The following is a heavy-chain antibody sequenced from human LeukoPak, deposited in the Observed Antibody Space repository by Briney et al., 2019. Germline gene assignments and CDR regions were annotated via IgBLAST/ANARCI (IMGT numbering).Heavy chain of an antibody. CDR1: RFTFSNYW. D-gene: IGHD6-19*01. J-gene: IGHJ4*02. CDR3: AREIAVAANLDH. CDR2: INQDGTVK. V-gene: IGHV3-7*05. Sequence: GGSLRLSSAASRFTFSNYWMSWVRQAPGKGLEWVANINQDGTVKYYVDSVKGRFTISRDNAKNSLYLQLNSLRAEDTALYYCAREIAVAANLDHWGQGTLVTVSS.